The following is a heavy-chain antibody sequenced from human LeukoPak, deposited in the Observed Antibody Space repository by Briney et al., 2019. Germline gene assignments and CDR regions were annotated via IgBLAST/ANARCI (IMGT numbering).Heavy chain of an antibody. CDR3: AGDGRLDY. CDR2: IGTSDTHT. V-gene: IGHV3-11*01. J-gene: IGHJ4*02. Sequence: GGSLRLSCVASRFTFSDYYMCWIRQAPGKGLEWISYIGTSDTHTYYADSVKGRFTISRDNAKNSLFLQMDSLTADDTAIYYCAGDGRLDYWGQGTLVTVSS. CDR1: RFTFSDYY.